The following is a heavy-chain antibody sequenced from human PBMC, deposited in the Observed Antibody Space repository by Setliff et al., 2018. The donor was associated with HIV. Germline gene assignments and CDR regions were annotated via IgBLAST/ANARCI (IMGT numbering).Heavy chain of an antibody. V-gene: IGHV3-74*01. CDR3: AKVDNGHCDSTSCRDFDY. D-gene: IGHD2-2*03. CDR2: INSAGSGN. CDR1: TRISTPDW. J-gene: IGHJ4*02. Sequence: GGSLRLSCVASTRISTPDWIHWVRQAPGAGLVWVARINSAGSGNSAYYADSVKGRFTISRDNSKDTLYLQMNSLRAEDTAVYYCAKVDNGHCDSTSCRDFDYWGRGTLVTVSS.